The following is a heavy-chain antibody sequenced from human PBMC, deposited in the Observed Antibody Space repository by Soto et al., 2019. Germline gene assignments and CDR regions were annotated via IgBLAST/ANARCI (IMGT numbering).Heavy chain of an antibody. Sequence: PGGSLRLSCVDSGFTFTTYGMHGVRQAPGKGLEWVAVISYDGIHKYYADFVMGRFTISRDNSKNTLYLQMDGLRPEDTAVYYCAKDRRYFDWLAPLEYWGQGTVVTVSS. CDR3: AKDRRYFDWLAPLEY. CDR1: GFTFTTYG. J-gene: IGHJ4*02. D-gene: IGHD3-9*01. CDR2: ISYDGIHK. V-gene: IGHV3-30*18.